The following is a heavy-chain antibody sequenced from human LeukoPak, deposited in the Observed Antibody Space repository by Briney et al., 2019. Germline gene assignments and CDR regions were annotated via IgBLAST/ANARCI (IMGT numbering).Heavy chain of an antibody. CDR2: IIPIFGTA. J-gene: IGHJ6*03. CDR1: GGTFSSYV. Sequence: SVKVTCKASGGTFSSYVIRWVRQATGQELEWMGGIIPIFGTANYAQKFQGRVTITTDESTSTAYMELSSLRSEDTAVYYCARGSSSWYKWPSYYYYYMDVWGKGTTVTVSS. CDR3: ARGSSSWYKWPSYYYYYMDV. V-gene: IGHV1-69*05. D-gene: IGHD6-13*01.